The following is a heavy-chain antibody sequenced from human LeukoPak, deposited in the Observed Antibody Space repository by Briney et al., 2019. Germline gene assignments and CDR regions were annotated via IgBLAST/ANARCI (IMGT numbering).Heavy chain of an antibody. V-gene: IGHV1-69*05. CDR1: GGTFSSYA. J-gene: IGHJ6*03. Sequence: ASVKVSCKASGGTFSSYAISWVRQAPGQGLEWMGGIIPIFGTANYAQKFQGRVTMTRDTSTSIVYMELSSLRSEDTAVYYCARGPPSYYYMDVWGKGTTVTVSS. CDR3: ARGPPSYYYMDV. CDR2: IIPIFGTA.